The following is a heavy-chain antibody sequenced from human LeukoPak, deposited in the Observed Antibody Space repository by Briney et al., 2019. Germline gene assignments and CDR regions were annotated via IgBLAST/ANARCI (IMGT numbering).Heavy chain of an antibody. CDR2: ISTDGSST. V-gene: IGHV3-74*01. CDR3: ARTRTLPIAGGFDT. Sequence: PGGSPRLSCAASGFTFSSYWMHWVRQGREKGLVWVSRISTDGSSTDYADSVKGRFTISRENAKNTLYLQMNSLRAEDTAVYYCARTRTLPIAGGFDTWGQGSLVTVSS. D-gene: IGHD3-16*01. CDR1: GFTFSSYW. J-gene: IGHJ5*02.